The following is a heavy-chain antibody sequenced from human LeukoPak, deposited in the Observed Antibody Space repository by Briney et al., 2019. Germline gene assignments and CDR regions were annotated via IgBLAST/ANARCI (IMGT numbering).Heavy chain of an antibody. Sequence: GGSLRLSCASSGFTVSSNHMSWVRQAPGKGLEWVAAISSSSRDIFYADSVKGRFSISRDNTQNSLSLRMNSLRAEDTAVYYCVREAAATLFDYWGQGTLVTVSS. CDR1: GFTVSSNH. V-gene: IGHV3-21*01. CDR3: VREAAATLFDY. J-gene: IGHJ4*02. CDR2: ISSSSRDI. D-gene: IGHD1-26*01.